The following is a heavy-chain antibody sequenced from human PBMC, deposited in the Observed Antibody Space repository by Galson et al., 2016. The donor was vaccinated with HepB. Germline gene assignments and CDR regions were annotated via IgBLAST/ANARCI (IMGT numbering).Heavy chain of an antibody. CDR2: ISSSSSYI. CDR3: AGDAWSGYYARDAFDI. V-gene: IGHV3-21*01. D-gene: IGHD3-3*01. Sequence: SLRLSCAASGFTFSSHATNWVRQAPGKGLEWVSYISSSSSYIYYADAVKGRFIISRDNAKKSLYLQMNSLRDEDTAVYYCAGDAWSGYYARDAFDIWGQGTMVTVSS. J-gene: IGHJ3*02. CDR1: GFTFSSHA.